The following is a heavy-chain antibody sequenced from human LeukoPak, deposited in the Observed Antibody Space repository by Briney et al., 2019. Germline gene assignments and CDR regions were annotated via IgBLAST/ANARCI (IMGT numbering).Heavy chain of an antibody. CDR1: GGSISSYY. CDR2: IYYSGST. V-gene: IGHV4-59*12. D-gene: IGHD2-2*01. CDR3: ARGLGVLAA. Sequence: PSETLSLTCTVSGGSISSYYWSWIRQPPGKGLEWIGYIYYSGSTNYNPSLKSRVTISVDTSKNQFSLKLSSVTAADTAVYYRARGLGVLAAWGQGTLVTVSS. J-gene: IGHJ4*02.